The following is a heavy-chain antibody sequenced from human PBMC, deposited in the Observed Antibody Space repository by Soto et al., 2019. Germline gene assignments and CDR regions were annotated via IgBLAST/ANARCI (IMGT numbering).Heavy chain of an antibody. D-gene: IGHD4-17*01. Sequence: SETLSLTCTVSGGSIRSYYWSWIRQPPGKGLEWIGYVYDSGRTNYNYKPSLKSRVTISVDTSKNQFSLNLRSVTAADTALYYCARDTAFNYWGQGALVTVSS. V-gene: IGHV4-59*01. J-gene: IGHJ4*02. CDR3: ARDTAFNY. CDR1: GGSIRSYY. CDR2: VYDSGRT.